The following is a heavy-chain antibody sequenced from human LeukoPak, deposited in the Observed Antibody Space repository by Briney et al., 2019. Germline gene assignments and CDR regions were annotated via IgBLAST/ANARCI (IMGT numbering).Heavy chain of an antibody. D-gene: IGHD5-24*01. Sequence: SETLSLICTVSGGSISSYYWSWIRQPPGKGLEWIGYIYYSGSTNYNPSLKSRVTISVDTSKNQFSLKLSSVTAADTAVYYCARGSRDGYKGRSDAFDIWGQGTMVTVSS. J-gene: IGHJ3*02. CDR1: GGSISSYY. CDR2: IYYSGST. V-gene: IGHV4-59*01. CDR3: ARGSRDGYKGRSDAFDI.